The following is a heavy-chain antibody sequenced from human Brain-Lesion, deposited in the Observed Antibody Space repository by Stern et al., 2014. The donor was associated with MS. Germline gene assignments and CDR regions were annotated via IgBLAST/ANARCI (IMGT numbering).Heavy chain of an antibody. D-gene: IGHD5-18*01. CDR1: GDSISRDNYF. CDR3: ARASAPLYSGNWFDS. Sequence: QVQLQESGPGLVKPSQTLSVTCTVSGDSISRDNYFWSWIRQAAGKRLEWIGRIHARGSTFYNPSLKSRVTISVDPSKTQFSLKLNSVTAEDTAVYYCARASAPLYSGNWFDSWGQGTLVSVSS. V-gene: IGHV4-61*02. CDR2: IHARGST. J-gene: IGHJ5*01.